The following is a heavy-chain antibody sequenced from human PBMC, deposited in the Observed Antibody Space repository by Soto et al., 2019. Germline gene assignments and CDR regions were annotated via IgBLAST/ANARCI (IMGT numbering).Heavy chain of an antibody. D-gene: IGHD2-8*01. CDR2: IWYDGSYK. Sequence: QVQLAESGGGVVQPGRSLRLSCAASGFSFNNHGMHWVRQAPGKGLEWVAVIWYDGSYKYYADSVKGRFTISRDNSKNTLYLQMNTLRAGDTALYYCAPPHMVSYYFDSWAQGTLGTVSS. CDR3: APPHMVSYYFDS. V-gene: IGHV3-33*01. CDR1: GFSFNNHG. J-gene: IGHJ4*02.